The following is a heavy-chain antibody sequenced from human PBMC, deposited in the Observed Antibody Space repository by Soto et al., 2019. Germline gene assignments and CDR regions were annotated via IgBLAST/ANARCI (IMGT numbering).Heavy chain of an antibody. V-gene: IGHV1-18*04. CDR2: ISAYNGNT. Sequence: ASVKVSCKASGYTFTSYGISWVRQAPGQGLEWMGWISAYNGNTNYAQKLQGRVTMTTDTSTSTAYMELRSLRSDDTAVYYCAGDPYYYASSGYYQIYYYGMDVWGQGTTATVSS. D-gene: IGHD3-22*01. J-gene: IGHJ6*02. CDR3: AGDPYYYASSGYYQIYYYGMDV. CDR1: GYTFTSYG.